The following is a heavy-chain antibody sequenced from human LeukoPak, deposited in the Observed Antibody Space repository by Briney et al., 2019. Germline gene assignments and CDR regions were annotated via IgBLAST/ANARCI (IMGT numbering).Heavy chain of an antibody. CDR2: IIPIFGTA. CDR3: ARAVCSSTSCLYYYYGMDV. V-gene: IGHV1-69*13. CDR1: GGTFSSYA. Sequence: SVKVSCKASGGTFSSYAISWVRQAPGQGLEWMGGIIPIFGTANYAQKFQGRVTITADESTSTAYMGLSSLRSEDTAVYYCARAVCSSTSCLYYYYGMDVWGKGTTVTVSS. D-gene: IGHD2-2*01. J-gene: IGHJ6*04.